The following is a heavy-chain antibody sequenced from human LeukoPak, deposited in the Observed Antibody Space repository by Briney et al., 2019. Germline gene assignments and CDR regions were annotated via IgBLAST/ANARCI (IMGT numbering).Heavy chain of an antibody. CDR1: GGSFSGYY. CDR3: ARGARITIFGVVKPMDV. V-gene: IGHV4-34*01. J-gene: IGHJ6*02. CDR2: INHSGST. Sequence: SETLSLTCAVYGGSFSGYYWSWIRQPPGKGLEWIGEINHSGSTNYNPSLKSRVTISVDTSKNQFSLKLSSVTAADTVVYYCARGARITIFGVVKPMDVWGQGTTVTVSS. D-gene: IGHD3-3*01.